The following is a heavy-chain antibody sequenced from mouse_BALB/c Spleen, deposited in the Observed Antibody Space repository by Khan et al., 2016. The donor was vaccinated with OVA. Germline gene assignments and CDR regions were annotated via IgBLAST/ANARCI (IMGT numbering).Heavy chain of an antibody. CDR3: ARFYDGYHYNVDY. V-gene: IGHV2-9*02. J-gene: IGHJ4*01. CDR2: IWAGGST. CDR1: GFSLTSYG. Sequence: QVQLKQSGPGLVAPSQSLSITCTVSGFSLTSYGVHWVRQPPGKGLEWLGVIWAGGSTNYNSALMSRLSISKDNSKSHVFLKMNSLQTDDTARYYCARFYDGYHYNVDYWGQGTSVTVSS. D-gene: IGHD2-3*01.